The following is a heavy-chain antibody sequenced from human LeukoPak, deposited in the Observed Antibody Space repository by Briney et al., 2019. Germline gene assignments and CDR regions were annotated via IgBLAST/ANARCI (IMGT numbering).Heavy chain of an antibody. D-gene: IGHD2-2*01. Sequence: ASVKVSCKASGYTFTGYYMHWVRQAPGQGLGWMGWINPNSGGTNYAQKFQGRITMTRDTSISTAYMELSRLRSDDTAVYYCARSIVVVPAAGSYYYYGMDAWGQGTTVTVSS. CDR3: ARSIVVVPAAGSYYYYGMDA. CDR2: INPNSGGT. J-gene: IGHJ6*02. CDR1: GYTFTGYY. V-gene: IGHV1-2*02.